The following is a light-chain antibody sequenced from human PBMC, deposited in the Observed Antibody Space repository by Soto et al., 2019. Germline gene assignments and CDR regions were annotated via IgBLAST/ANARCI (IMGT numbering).Light chain of an antibody. CDR1: SSNIGNNY. CDR2: DNN. Sequence: QSVLTQPPSVSAAPGQKVTISCSGSSSNIGNNYVSWYQQLPGTAPKLLIYDNNKRPSGIPDRFSGSKSGTSATLGITGLQTGDEADYYCGTWDSSLSAHWMFGGGTKVTVL. J-gene: IGLJ3*02. CDR3: GTWDSSLSAHWM. V-gene: IGLV1-51*01.